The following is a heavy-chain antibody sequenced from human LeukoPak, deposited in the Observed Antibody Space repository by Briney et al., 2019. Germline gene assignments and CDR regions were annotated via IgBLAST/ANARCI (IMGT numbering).Heavy chain of an antibody. Sequence: SETLSLTCTVSGGSISSYYWSWIRQPPGKGLEWIGYIYYSGSINYNPSLKSRVTISVDTSENQFSLKLSSVTAADTAVYYCARHSRVGRKDSGAFDIWGQGTMVTVSS. D-gene: IGHD1-26*01. CDR2: IYYSGSI. J-gene: IGHJ3*02. V-gene: IGHV4-59*08. CDR1: GGSISSYY. CDR3: ARHSRVGRKDSGAFDI.